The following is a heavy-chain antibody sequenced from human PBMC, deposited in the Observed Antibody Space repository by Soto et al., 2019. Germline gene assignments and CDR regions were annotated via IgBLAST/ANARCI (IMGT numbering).Heavy chain of an antibody. CDR3: ARVQPAPHSSSWYGAFDI. Sequence: APLKLSCKASGYRFSSYPVHCLLKAPGQRLEWMGWISAYNGNTNYAQKLQGRVTMTTDTSTSTAYMELRSLRSDDTAVYYCARVQPAPHSSSWYGAFDIWGQGTMVTVSS. CDR2: ISAYNGNT. J-gene: IGHJ3*02. D-gene: IGHD6-13*01. CDR1: GYRFSSYP. V-gene: IGHV1-18*01.